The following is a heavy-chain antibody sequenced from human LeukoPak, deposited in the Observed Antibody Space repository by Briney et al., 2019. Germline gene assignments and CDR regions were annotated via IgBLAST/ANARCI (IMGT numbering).Heavy chain of an antibody. D-gene: IGHD4-17*01. CDR3: ARGGDYGDYGHTIDY. CDR1: GGSFSGYY. CDR2: INHSGST. Sequence: PSETLSLTCAVYGGSFSGYYWSWIRQPPGKGLEWIGEINHSGSTNYNPSLKSRVTISVDTSKNQFSLKLSSVTAADTAAYYCARGGDYGDYGHTIDYWGQGTLVTVSS. J-gene: IGHJ4*02. V-gene: IGHV4-34*01.